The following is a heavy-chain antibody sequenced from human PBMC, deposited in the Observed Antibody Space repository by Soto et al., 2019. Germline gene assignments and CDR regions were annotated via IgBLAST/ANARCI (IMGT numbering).Heavy chain of an antibody. CDR1: GFTFSDYS. CDR2: ISNSRGTI. J-gene: IGHJ4*02. V-gene: IGHV3-48*01. Sequence: GGSLRLSCAASGFTFSDYSMNWVRQAPGKGLEWISYISNSRGTIYYADSVEGRFTISRDNAKNSLYLQMNSLRADDTAVYYCARDLVNSGWPYYFDYWGQGTLVTVSS. CDR3: ARDLVNSGWPYYFDY. D-gene: IGHD6-19*01.